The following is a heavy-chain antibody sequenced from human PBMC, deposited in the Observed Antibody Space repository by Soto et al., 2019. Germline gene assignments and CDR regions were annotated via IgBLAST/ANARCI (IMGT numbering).Heavy chain of an antibody. D-gene: IGHD3-9*01. CDR1: GFTFSSYA. CDR3: AKTTANYDILTGYLRGWFDP. V-gene: IGHV3-23*01. CDR2: ISGSGGST. J-gene: IGHJ5*02. Sequence: GSLRLSCAASGFTFSSYAMSWVRQAPGKGLEWVSAISGSGGSTYYADSVKGRFTISRDNSKNTLYLQMNSLRAEDTAVYYCAKTTANYDILTGYLRGWFDPWGQGTLVTVSS.